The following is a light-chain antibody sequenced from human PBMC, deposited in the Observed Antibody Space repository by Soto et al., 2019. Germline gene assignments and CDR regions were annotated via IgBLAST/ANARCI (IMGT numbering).Light chain of an antibody. CDR1: QSVSNY. J-gene: IGKJ1*01. CDR3: QQHSTWPWT. CDR2: HAS. V-gene: IGKV3-11*01. Sequence: EIVLTQSPATLSLSPGETATLSCRASQSVSNYFAWYQQSPGQAPRLLIYHASKRASGIPARFSGSGSGTDLPLTISSLGPEDFAVYYCQQHSTWPWTFGQGTKVEIK.